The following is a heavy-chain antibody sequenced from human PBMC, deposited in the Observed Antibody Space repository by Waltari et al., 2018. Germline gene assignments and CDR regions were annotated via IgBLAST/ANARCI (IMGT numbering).Heavy chain of an antibody. D-gene: IGHD3-22*01. V-gene: IGHV1-2*06. CDR1: GYTFTGYY. CDR3: AREAGHDSSGYWLREFDY. CDR2: INPNSGGT. Sequence: QVQLVQSGAAVKKPGASVKVSCKASGYTFTGYYMHWVRQAPGQGLEWMGRINPNSGGTNYAQKFQGRVTMTRDTSISTAYMELSRLRSDDTAVYYCAREAGHDSSGYWLREFDYWGQGTLVTVSS. J-gene: IGHJ4*02.